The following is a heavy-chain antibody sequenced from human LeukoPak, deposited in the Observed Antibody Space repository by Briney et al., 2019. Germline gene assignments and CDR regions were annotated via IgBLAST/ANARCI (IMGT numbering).Heavy chain of an antibody. CDR2: IYPGDSDI. Sequence: GESLKISCKGSGYNFDSYWIGWVRQMPGKGPEWMVIIYPGDSDIKYGPSFEGQVTISADKSDSTAYLQWSSLKASDTAIYYCARRSSSGGYYFDYWSQGTLVTVSS. CDR1: GYNFDSYW. D-gene: IGHD3-16*01. CDR3: ARRSSSGGYYFDY. V-gene: IGHV5-51*01. J-gene: IGHJ4*02.